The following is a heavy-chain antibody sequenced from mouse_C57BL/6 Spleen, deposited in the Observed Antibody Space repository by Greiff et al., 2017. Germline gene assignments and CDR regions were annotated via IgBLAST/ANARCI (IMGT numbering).Heavy chain of an antibody. D-gene: IGHD1-1*01. CDR1: GFSLSTSGMG. CDR2: IYWDDDK. CDR3: ARSIYYYGSSYAMDY. V-gene: IGHV8-12*01. Sequence: QVTLKVSGPGILQSSQTLSLTCSFSGFSLSTSGMGVSWIRQPSGKGLEWLAHIYWDDDKRYNPSLKSRLTISKDTSRNQVFLKITSVDTADTATYDCARSIYYYGSSYAMDYWGQGTSVTVSS. J-gene: IGHJ4*01.